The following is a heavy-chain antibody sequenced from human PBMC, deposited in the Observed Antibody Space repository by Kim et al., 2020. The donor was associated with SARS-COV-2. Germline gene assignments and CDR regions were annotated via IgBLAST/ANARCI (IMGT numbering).Heavy chain of an antibody. CDR3: ARAEYSSGWTAEVYY. J-gene: IGHJ4*02. CDR2: IYRDDST. CDR1: RFIVRSNY. Sequence: GGSLRLSCAASRFIVRSNYMSWVRQAPGKGLEWDSVIYRDDSTYYADSVKGRFTISRGNYKNTLYLQMNSLRAGDTAVYYCARAEYSSGWTAEVYYWGQGTLVTVSS. V-gene: IGHV3-53*01. D-gene: IGHD6-19*01.